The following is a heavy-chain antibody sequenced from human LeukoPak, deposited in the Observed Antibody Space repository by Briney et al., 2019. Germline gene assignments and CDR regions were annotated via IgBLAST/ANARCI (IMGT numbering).Heavy chain of an antibody. Sequence: SETLSLTCTVSGGSISSSSYYWGWIRQPPGKGLEWIGSIYYSGSTYYNPSLKSRVTISVDTSKNQFSLRLTSVTAADTAVYYCANTARGYYDIGGPVDYWGQGTLVTVSS. V-gene: IGHV4-39*01. CDR2: IYYSGST. D-gene: IGHD3-22*01. CDR1: GGSISSSSYY. J-gene: IGHJ4*02. CDR3: ANTARGYYDIGGPVDY.